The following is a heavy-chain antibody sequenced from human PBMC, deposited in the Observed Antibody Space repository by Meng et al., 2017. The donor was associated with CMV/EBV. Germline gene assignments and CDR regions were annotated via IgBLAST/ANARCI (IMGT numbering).Heavy chain of an antibody. CDR3: ASRYLREIVVVTHYYYGMDV. V-gene: IGHV3-48*04. CDR2: ISSNSSTI. CDR1: GFTFSSYS. Sequence: GGSLRLSCAASGFTFSSYSMNWVRQAPGKGLEWVSYISSNSSTIYYADSVKGRFTISRDNAKNSLYLQMNSLRAEDTAVYYCASRYLREIVVVTHYYYGMDVWGQGTTVTVSS. D-gene: IGHD2-2*01. J-gene: IGHJ6*02.